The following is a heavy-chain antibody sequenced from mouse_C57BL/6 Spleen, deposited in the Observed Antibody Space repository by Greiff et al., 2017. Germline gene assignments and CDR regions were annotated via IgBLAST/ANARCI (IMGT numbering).Heavy chain of an antibody. CDR3: ARDYGSSYDWYFDG. D-gene: IGHD1-1*01. V-gene: IGHV1-61*01. CDR1: GYTFTSYW. J-gene: IGHJ1*03. Sequence: QVQLQQPGAELVRPGSSVKLSCKASGYTFTSYWMDWVKQRPGQGLEWIGNIYPSDSETHYNQKFKDKATLTVDKSSSTAYMQLSSLTSEDSAVYYCARDYGSSYDWYFDGWGTGTTVTVSS. CDR2: IYPSDSET.